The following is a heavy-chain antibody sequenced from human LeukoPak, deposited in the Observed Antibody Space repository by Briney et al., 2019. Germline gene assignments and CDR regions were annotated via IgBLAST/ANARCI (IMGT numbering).Heavy chain of an antibody. D-gene: IGHD2-2*01. Sequence: PGGSLRLSCAASGFTFDDYAMHWVRQAPGKGLEWVSGISWNSGSIGYADSVKGRFTISRDNDKTSLYLQMNSLRTEDTAVYYCAKDFGQRTAAIAYRGQGTLVTVSS. CDR3: AKDFGQRTAAIAY. CDR2: ISWNSGSI. V-gene: IGHV3-9*01. J-gene: IGHJ4*02. CDR1: GFTFDDYA.